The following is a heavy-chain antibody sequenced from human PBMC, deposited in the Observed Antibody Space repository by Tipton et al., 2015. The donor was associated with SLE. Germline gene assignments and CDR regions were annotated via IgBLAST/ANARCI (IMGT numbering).Heavy chain of an antibody. D-gene: IGHD6-13*01. CDR2: ISSSSSYI. CDR1: GFTFRSYA. Sequence: GSLRLSCAASGFTFRSYAMHWVRQAPGKGLEWVSSISSSSSYIYYADSVKGRFTISRDNAKNSLYLQMNSLRAEDTAVYYCATSIAAAGRYFDYWGQGTLVTVSS. V-gene: IGHV3-21*01. CDR3: ATSIAAAGRYFDY. J-gene: IGHJ4*02.